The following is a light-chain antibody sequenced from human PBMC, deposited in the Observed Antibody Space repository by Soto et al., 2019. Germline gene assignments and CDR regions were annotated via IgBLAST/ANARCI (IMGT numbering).Light chain of an antibody. CDR1: QGISNY. V-gene: IGKV1-27*01. CDR2: AAS. J-gene: IGKJ3*01. CDR3: QKYNRAPFT. Sequence: DIQMTQSPSSLSASVGDRVTITCRASQGISNYLAWYQQKPGKVPKLLIYAASTLQSGVPYRFSGNGSGTHLPITISSLKPEDVATYYCQKYNRAPFTFGPGTKVDIK.